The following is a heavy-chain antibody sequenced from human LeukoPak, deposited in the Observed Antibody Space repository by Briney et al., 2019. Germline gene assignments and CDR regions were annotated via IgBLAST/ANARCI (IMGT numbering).Heavy chain of an antibody. CDR3: ARDHEYYYGSGSYYSGGCDY. V-gene: IGHV1-46*01. CDR1: GYTFTSYY. D-gene: IGHD3-10*01. J-gene: IGHJ4*02. CDR2: INPSGGST. Sequence: ASVTVSFKASGYTFTSYYMHWVRQAPGQGLEWMGIINPSGGSTSYAQKFQGRVTITRDTSTSTVYMELSSLRSEDTAVYYCARDHEYYYGSGSYYSGGCDYWGQGTLVTVSS.